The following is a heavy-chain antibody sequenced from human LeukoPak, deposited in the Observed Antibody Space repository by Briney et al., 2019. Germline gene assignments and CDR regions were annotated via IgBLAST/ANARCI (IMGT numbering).Heavy chain of an antibody. CDR3: ARAPHFDWLLSAYFYMDV. D-gene: IGHD3-9*01. V-gene: IGHV3-11*04. J-gene: IGHJ6*03. CDR1: GFTFSDYY. CDR2: ISSSGSTI. Sequence: PGGSLRLSCAASGFTFSDYYMSWIRQAPGKGLEWVSYISSSGSTIYYADSVKGRFTISRDNAKNSLYLQMNSPRAEDTAVYYCARAPHFDWLLSAYFYMDVWGKGTTVTVSS.